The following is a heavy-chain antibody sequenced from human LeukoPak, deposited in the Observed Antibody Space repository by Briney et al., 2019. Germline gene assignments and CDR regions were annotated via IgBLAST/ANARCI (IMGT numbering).Heavy chain of an antibody. CDR1: GYTFTSYG. J-gene: IGHJ4*02. CDR2: ISAYNGHT. CDR3: ARDSSGFPRDASDY. Sequence: ASEKVSCKASGYTFTSYGINWVRQAPGQGLEWMGWISAYNGHTNYAQKLQGRVTMTTDTSTSTAHMELRSLRSDDTAVYFCARDSSGFPRDASDYWGQGTLVTVSS. V-gene: IGHV1-18*01. D-gene: IGHD3-22*01.